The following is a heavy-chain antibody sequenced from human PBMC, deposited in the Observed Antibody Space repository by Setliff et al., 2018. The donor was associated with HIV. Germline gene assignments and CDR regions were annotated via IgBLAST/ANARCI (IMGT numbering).Heavy chain of an antibody. D-gene: IGHD6-19*01. Sequence: GGSLRLSCAASGFTFSNYAMHWVRQAPGKGLAWVAFVTYDEGKKHYADSVKGRFTISRDNSKNTLYLQMNSLRTEDTAVYYCAKNFYSSPWSPLDYWGQGTLVTVSS. CDR2: VTYDEGKK. CDR1: GFTFSNYA. CDR3: AKNFYSSPWSPLDY. J-gene: IGHJ4*02. V-gene: IGHV3-30*18.